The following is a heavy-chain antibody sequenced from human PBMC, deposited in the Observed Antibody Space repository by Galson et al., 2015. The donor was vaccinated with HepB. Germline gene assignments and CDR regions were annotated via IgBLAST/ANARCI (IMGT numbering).Heavy chain of an antibody. Sequence: SLRLSCAASEFTFSDYYMSWIRQAPGKGLEWISIISNDGAYTNYADSVKGRFTISRDNAKNSLFLQMSSLRAEDTAIYYCARDRGDYGDGNWFDPWGQGTLVSVSS. CDR3: ARDRGDYGDGNWFDP. D-gene: IGHD4-17*01. CDR2: ISNDGAYT. J-gene: IGHJ5*02. V-gene: IGHV3-11*06. CDR1: EFTFSDYY.